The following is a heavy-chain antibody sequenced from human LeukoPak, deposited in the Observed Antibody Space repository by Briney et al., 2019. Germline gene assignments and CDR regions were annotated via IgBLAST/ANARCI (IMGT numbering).Heavy chain of an antibody. CDR2: IYYSGST. CDR1: GGSISSYY. CDR3: ARLVPISSSRYPYFDY. D-gene: IGHD3-9*01. V-gene: IGHV4-59*08. J-gene: IGHJ4*02. Sequence: SETLSLTCTVAGGSISSYYWSWIRQPPGKGLELIGYIYYSGSTSYNPSLKSRVTISVDTSENQFSLKLSSVTAADTAVYYCARLVPISSSRYPYFDYWGQGTLVTVSS.